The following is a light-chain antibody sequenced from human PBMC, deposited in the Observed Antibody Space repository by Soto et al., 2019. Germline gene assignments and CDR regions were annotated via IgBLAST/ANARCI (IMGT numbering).Light chain of an antibody. J-gene: IGLJ1*01. CDR3: SSYTISGNYA. CDR1: SSDVGAYNS. V-gene: IGLV2-14*01. CDR2: DVS. Sequence: QSVLTQPASVSGSPGQSITISCTGTSSDVGAYNSVSWYQQHPGKAPKVMIYDVSNRPSGVSNRFSGSKSGNTASLTISGLQAEDEADYYCSSYTISGNYAFGTGTKVTVL.